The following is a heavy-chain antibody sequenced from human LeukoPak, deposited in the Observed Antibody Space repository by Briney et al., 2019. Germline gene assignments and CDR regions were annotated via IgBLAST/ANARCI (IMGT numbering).Heavy chain of an antibody. J-gene: IGHJ4*02. CDR2: ISAYNGNT. Sequence: ASVKASCKASGYTFSSYGISWVRQAPGQGLEWMGWISAYNGNTDYAQNLRGRLIMTTDTSTSTAYMELRSLRSDDTAVYYCARDSVDGSGTYYNDSPDYWGQGTLVTVSS. V-gene: IGHV1-18*01. CDR3: ARDSVDGSGTYYNDSPDY. CDR1: GYTFSSYG. D-gene: IGHD3-10*01.